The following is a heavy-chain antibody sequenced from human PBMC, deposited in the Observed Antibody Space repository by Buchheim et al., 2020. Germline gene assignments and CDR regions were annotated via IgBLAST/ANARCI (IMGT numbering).Heavy chain of an antibody. Sequence: QVQLQESGPGVVKPSQTLSLTCTVSGGSIRRGSYYWSWIRQPAGKGLEWIGRIYTSGSTNYNPSLKSRVTISVDTSKNQFSLKLSSVTAADAAVYYCARWAGPRCGGDCFDSWGQGTL. V-gene: IGHV4-61*02. CDR1: GGSIRRGSYY. D-gene: IGHD2-21*01. CDR3: ARWAGPRCGGDCFDS. J-gene: IGHJ4*02. CDR2: IYTSGST.